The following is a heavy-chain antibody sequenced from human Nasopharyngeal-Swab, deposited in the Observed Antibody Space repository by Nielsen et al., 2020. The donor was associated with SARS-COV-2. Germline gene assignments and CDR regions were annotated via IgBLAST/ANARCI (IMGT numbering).Heavy chain of an antibody. CDR1: GYSISSGYY. D-gene: IGHD3-10*01. V-gene: IGHV4-38-2*02. CDR3: ARDSYYGSGSYIYYFDY. CDR2: IYHSGST. Sequence: SETLSLTCTVSGYSISSGYYWGWIRQPPGKGLEWIGSIYHSGSTYYNPSLKSRVTISVDTSKNQFSLKLSSVTAADTAVYYCARDSYYGSGSYIYYFDYWGQGTLVTVSS. J-gene: IGHJ4*02.